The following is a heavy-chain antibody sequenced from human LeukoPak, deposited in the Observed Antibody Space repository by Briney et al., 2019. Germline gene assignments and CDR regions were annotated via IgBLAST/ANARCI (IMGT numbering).Heavy chain of an antibody. V-gene: IGHV3-23*01. CDR3: ARTYYYDSSGFKGSSFDY. D-gene: IGHD3-22*01. J-gene: IGHJ4*02. CDR1: GFTFSSYA. Sequence: GGSLRLSCAASGFTFSSYAMSWVRQAPGKGLEWVSAIGGSGGSTYYADSVKGRFTISRDNSKNTLYLQMNSLRAEDTAVYYCARTYYYDSSGFKGSSFDYWGQGTLVTVSS. CDR2: IGGSGGST.